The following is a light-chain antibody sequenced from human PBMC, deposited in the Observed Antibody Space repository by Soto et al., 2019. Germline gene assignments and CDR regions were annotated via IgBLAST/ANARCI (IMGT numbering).Light chain of an antibody. CDR3: SSYTSSSTLGYV. J-gene: IGLJ1*01. Sequence: QSALTQPASVPGSPGQSITISCTGTGSDVGGYNYVSWYQQHPGKAPKLMIYEVSNRPSGVSNRFSGSKSGNTASLTISGLQAEDEADYYCSSYTSSSTLGYVFGTGTKVTVL. CDR2: EVS. V-gene: IGLV2-14*01. CDR1: GSDVGGYNY.